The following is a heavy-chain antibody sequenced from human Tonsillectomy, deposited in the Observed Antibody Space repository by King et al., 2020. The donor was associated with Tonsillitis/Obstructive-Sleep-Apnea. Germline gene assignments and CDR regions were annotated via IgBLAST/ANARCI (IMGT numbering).Heavy chain of an antibody. V-gene: IGHV4-31*03. CDR1: GGSISSGRYY. J-gene: IGHJ4*02. CDR2: IDYSGFT. D-gene: IGHD7-27*01. CDR3: ARESIAITGGFDY. Sequence: HVQLQESGPGLVKPSQTLSLTCTVSGGSISSGRYYWTWIRQHPEKGLEWIGYIDYSGFTYYNSSLKSRITMSIDTSRNQFSLKLSSVTAADTAVYYCARESIAITGGFDYWGQGTLVTVSS.